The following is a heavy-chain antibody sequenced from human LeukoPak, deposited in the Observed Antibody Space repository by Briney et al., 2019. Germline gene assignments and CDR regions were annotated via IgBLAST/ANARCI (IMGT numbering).Heavy chain of an antibody. CDR1: QFTFSNYW. Sequence: GGSLRLSCAASQFTFSNYWMSWVRQAPGKGLEWVSAISGSGGSTYYADSVKGRFTISRDNSKNTLYLQMNSLRAEDTAVYYCAKDLDGHDIFLHYWGQGTLVTVSS. D-gene: IGHD3-9*01. V-gene: IGHV3-23*01. CDR3: AKDLDGHDIFLHY. CDR2: ISGSGGST. J-gene: IGHJ4*02.